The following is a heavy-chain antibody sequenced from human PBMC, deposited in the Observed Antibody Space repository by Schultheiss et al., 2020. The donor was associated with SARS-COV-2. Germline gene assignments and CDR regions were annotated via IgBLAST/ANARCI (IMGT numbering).Heavy chain of an antibody. CDR1: GFTFSSYA. D-gene: IGHD5-18*01. CDR3: AREEWIQAFDI. CDR2: ISYDGSNK. J-gene: IGHJ3*02. Sequence: GGSLRLSCAASGFTFSSYAMHWVRQAPGKGLEWVAVISYDGSNKYYADSVKGRFTISRDNSKNTLYLQMNSLRAEDTAVYYCAREEWIQAFDIWGQGTMVTVSS. V-gene: IGHV3-30-3*01.